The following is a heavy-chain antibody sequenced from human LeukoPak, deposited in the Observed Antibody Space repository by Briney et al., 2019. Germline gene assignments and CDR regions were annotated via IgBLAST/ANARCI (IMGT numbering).Heavy chain of an antibody. CDR1: GYTFTSYD. D-gene: IGHD3-10*01. V-gene: IGHV1-8*01. J-gene: IGHJ4*02. CDR3: ARGWASGSYRKSGFDY. Sequence: ASVKVSCKASGYTFTSYDINWVRQATGQGLEWMGWMNPNSGNTGYAQKFQGRVTMTRNTSISTAYMELSSLRSEDTAVYYYARGWASGSYRKSGFDYWGQETLVTVSS. CDR2: MNPNSGNT.